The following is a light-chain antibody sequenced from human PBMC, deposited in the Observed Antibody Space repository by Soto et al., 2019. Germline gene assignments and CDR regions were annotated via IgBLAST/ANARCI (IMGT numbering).Light chain of an antibody. Sequence: QSVLTQPPSASGNPGQRVTISCSGSSSNIGSKTVNWYQQLPGTVPKLLIYNSYQRPSGVPDRFSGSKSGTSASLAISGLQSEDEADYYCAAWDASLNGYVFGTGTKLTVL. CDR1: SSNIGSKT. CDR3: AAWDASLNGYV. J-gene: IGLJ1*01. CDR2: NSY. V-gene: IGLV1-44*01.